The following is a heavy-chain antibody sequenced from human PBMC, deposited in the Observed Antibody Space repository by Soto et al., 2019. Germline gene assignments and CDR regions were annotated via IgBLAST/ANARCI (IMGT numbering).Heavy chain of an antibody. CDR2: IFSNDEK. CDR3: ARMWERGEHYDYDGMDV. J-gene: IGHJ6*02. V-gene: IGHV2-26*01. D-gene: IGHD1-26*01. Sequence: QVTLKESGPVLVKPTETLTLTCTVSGFSLTNTRMGVSWIRQPPGKALEWLAHIFSNDEKSYSTSLKSRLTSSKDTSKSQVVLTTTNMDTVDTATYYWARMWERGEHYDYDGMDVWGQGTTVTVSS. CDR1: GFSLTNTRMG.